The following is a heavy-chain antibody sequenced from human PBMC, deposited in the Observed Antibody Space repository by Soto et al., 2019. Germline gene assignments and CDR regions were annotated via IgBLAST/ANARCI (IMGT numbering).Heavy chain of an antibody. D-gene: IGHD3-9*01. CDR2: ISGSGGST. V-gene: IGHV3-23*01. Sequence: PGGSLRLSCAACGFTFSSYAMSWVRQAPGKGLEWVSAISGSGGSTYYADSVKGRFTISRDNSKNTLYLQMNSLRAEDTAVYYCAKYGAPYFDWFGWFDPWGQGTLVTVSS. J-gene: IGHJ5*02. CDR3: AKYGAPYFDWFGWFDP. CDR1: GFTFSSYA.